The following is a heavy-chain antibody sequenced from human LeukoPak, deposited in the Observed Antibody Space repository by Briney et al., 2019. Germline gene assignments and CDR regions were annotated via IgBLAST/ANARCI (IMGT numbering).Heavy chain of an antibody. D-gene: IGHD6-19*01. CDR2: ISGSGGST. J-gene: IGHJ5*02. CDR3: AKDGRQWLDKYNWFDP. Sequence: PGGSLRLSCAASGFTFSSYAMSWVRQAPGKGLEWVSAISGSGGSTYYADSVKGRFTISRDNSKNTLYLQMNSLRAEDTAVYYCAKDGRQWLDKYNWFDPWGQGTLVTVSS. CDR1: GFTFSSYA. V-gene: IGHV3-23*01.